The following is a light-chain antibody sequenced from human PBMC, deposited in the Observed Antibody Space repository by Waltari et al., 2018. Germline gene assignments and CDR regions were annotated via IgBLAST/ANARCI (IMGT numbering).Light chain of an antibody. CDR3: ATWDARLTNVL. V-gene: IGLV1-44*01. Sequence: QSVLTQPPSASGAPGQRVTISCSGSNSNIGSSTVNWYQQVPGTAPRLLIYSNDQRPSGVPGRFSGSKSGTSASLAISGLQSEDEADYYCATWDARLTNVLFGGGTKVTVL. CDR2: SND. J-gene: IGLJ3*02. CDR1: NSNIGSST.